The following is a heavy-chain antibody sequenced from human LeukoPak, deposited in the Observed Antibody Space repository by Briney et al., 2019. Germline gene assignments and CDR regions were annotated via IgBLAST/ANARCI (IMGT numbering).Heavy chain of an antibody. Sequence: SETLSLTCTVSGGSISSYYWDWIRQSAGKGLEWIGRIYTSGSTNYNPSLKSRVTMSVDTSKNQISLKLSFMTAADTAVYYCARDPSYSSGWYDYWGQGMLVTVSS. CDR1: GGSISSYY. J-gene: IGHJ4*02. V-gene: IGHV4-4*07. D-gene: IGHD6-19*01. CDR2: IYTSGST. CDR3: ARDPSYSSGWYDY.